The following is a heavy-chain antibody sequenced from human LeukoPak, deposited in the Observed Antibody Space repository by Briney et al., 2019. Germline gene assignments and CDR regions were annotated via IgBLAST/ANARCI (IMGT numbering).Heavy chain of an antibody. Sequence: PSETLSLTCTVSGGSISSSSYYWSWIRQPPGKGLEWIGYIYYSGSTNYNPSLKSRVTISVDTSKNQFSLKLSSVTAADTAVYYCARGGWNYGVIVYWGQGTLVTVSS. D-gene: IGHD1-7*01. CDR2: IYYSGST. CDR1: GGSISSSSYY. J-gene: IGHJ4*02. CDR3: ARGGWNYGVIVY. V-gene: IGHV4-61*01.